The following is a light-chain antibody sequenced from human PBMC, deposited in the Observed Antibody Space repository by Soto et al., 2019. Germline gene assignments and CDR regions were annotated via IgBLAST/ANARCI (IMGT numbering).Light chain of an antibody. CDR2: GAS. V-gene: IGKV3-15*01. CDR1: QTVRNN. J-gene: IGKJ1*01. CDR3: QQYNNWPRT. Sequence: EIVLLQSPGTLSLSPGERATLSCRAIQTVRNNYLAWYQQKPGQAPMLLIYGASTRATGIPARFSGSGSGTEFTLPISSLQSEDFAVYYCQQYNNWPRTFGQGTKVDIK.